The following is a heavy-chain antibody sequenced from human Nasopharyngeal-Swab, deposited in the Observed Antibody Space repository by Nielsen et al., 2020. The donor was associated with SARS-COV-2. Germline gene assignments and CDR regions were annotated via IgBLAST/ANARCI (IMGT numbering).Heavy chain of an antibody. Sequence: WIRQPPGKGLEWVSGISWNSGSIGYADSVRGRFTISRDKAKNSLYLQMNRLRLEDTALYFCAKAASAMLTVYYYYMDVWGKGTTVTVSS. J-gene: IGHJ6*03. V-gene: IGHV3-9*01. CDR3: AKAASAMLTVYYYYMDV. CDR2: ISWNSGSI. D-gene: IGHD2-2*01.